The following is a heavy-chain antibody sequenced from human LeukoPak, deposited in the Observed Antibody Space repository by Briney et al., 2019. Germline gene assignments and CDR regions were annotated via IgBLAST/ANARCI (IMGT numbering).Heavy chain of an antibody. CDR1: GFTFDDYG. J-gene: IGHJ6*03. CDR2: INWNGGST. Sequence: TGGSLRLSCAASGFTFDDYGMSWVRQAPGKGLEWVSGINWNGGSTGYADSVKGRFTISRDNSKNTLYLQMNSLRAEDTAVYYCAKSSLGFYYFYMDVWGKGTTVTVSS. V-gene: IGHV3-20*04. D-gene: IGHD3-16*01. CDR3: AKSSLGFYYFYMDV.